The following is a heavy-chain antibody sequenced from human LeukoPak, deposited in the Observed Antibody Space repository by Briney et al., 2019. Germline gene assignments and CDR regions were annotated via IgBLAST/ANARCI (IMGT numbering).Heavy chain of an antibody. Sequence: PGRSLRLSCAASGSTFSSYAMHWVRQAPGKGLEWVAVISYDGSNKYYADSVKGRFTISRDNSKNTLYLQMNSLRAEDTAVYYCARDGLGYYGSGSPQNYFDYWGQGTLVTVSS. D-gene: IGHD3-10*01. J-gene: IGHJ4*02. CDR1: GSTFSSYA. CDR3: ARDGLGYYGSGSPQNYFDY. CDR2: ISYDGSNK. V-gene: IGHV3-30*04.